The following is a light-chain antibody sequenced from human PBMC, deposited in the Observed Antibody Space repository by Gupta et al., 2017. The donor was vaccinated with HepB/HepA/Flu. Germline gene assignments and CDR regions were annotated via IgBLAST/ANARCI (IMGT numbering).Light chain of an antibody. CDR3: MQDQRTLSMT. J-gene: IGKJ1*01. Sequence: DIVMTQSPVSLPFTPGEPASISCRSSQSLRHSNGYNYLDWYLQKPGQYPQLLLYLGSNRASGVTERLCGGGSGTAFIIKISSVVAQDVWVYYYMQDQRTLSMTFGQETKLEIK. V-gene: IGKV2-28*01. CDR2: LGS. CDR1: QSLRHSNGYNY.